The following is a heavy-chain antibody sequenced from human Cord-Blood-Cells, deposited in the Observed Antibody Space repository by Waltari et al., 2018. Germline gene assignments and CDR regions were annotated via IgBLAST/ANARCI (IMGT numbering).Heavy chain of an antibody. D-gene: IGHD3-10*01. CDR1: GYTLTELS. Sequence: QVQLVQSGAEVKKPGASVKVSCKVSGYTLTELSMHWVRQAPGQGLEWMGGFDPEDGETIYAQKFQGRVTRTEDTSTDTAYMELSSLRSEDTAVYYCATSPTTITRYGSGSYYNYWGQGTLVTVSS. CDR3: ATSPTTITRYGSGSYYNY. V-gene: IGHV1-24*01. J-gene: IGHJ4*02. CDR2: FDPEDGET.